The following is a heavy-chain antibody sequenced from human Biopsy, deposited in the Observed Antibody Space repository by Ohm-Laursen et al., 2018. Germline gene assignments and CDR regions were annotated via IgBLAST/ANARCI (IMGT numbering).Heavy chain of an antibody. CDR1: GFSLNTRGMS. Sequence: TQTLTLTCTLSGFSLNTRGMSVTWIRQPPGKALEWLARIDWDDAKFYNGSLKIRLTISKDTSENHVVLTLSDVDPVDTATYYCARIPILVVPAAIVYRHRRHLQGLDVWGQGTTVIVSS. CDR3: ARIPILVVPAAIVYRHRRHLQGLDV. J-gene: IGHJ6*02. D-gene: IGHD2-2*02. CDR2: IDWDDAK. V-gene: IGHV2-70*16.